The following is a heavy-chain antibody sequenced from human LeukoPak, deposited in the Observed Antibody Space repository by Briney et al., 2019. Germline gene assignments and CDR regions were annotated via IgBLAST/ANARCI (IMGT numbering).Heavy chain of an antibody. CDR2: ISGSGGST. V-gene: IGHV3-23*01. D-gene: IGHD3-16*01. CDR1: GFTFSSYA. CDR3: AKDRFGDGDHGA. J-gene: IGHJ5*02. Sequence: PGGSLRLSCAASGFTFSSYAMSWVRQAPGKGLEWVSAISGSGGSTYYADSVKGRFTISRDNSKDTLYLQMNSLRAEDTAVYYCAKDRFGDGDHGAWGQGTLVTVSS.